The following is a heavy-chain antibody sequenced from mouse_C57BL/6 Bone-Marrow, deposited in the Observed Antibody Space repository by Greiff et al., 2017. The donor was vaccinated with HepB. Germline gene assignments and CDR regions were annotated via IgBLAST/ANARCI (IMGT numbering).Heavy chain of an antibody. J-gene: IGHJ3*01. CDR3: AKSNYGSSTWFSY. D-gene: IGHD1-1*01. CDR2: IWRGGST. V-gene: IGHV2-5*01. CDR1: GFSLTSYG. Sequence: QVHVKQSGPGLVQPSQSLSITCTVSGFSLTSYGVHWVRQSPGKGLEWLGVIWRGGSTDYNAAFMSRLSITKDNSKSQVFFKMNSLQADDTAIYYCAKSNYGSSTWFSYWGQATLVTVSA.